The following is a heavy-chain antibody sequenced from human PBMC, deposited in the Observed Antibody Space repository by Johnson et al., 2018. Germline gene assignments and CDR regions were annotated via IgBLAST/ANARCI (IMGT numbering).Heavy chain of an antibody. J-gene: IGHJ3*02. Sequence: VQLVESGGGVVQPGGSLRLSCAASGFTFSSYVMSWVRQAPGKGLEWVSGISGRGGGTYYADSVKGRFTISRDDSKGPLYLQMKSLRAEDTAVYYCAKGAYGGTRGVAFDSWGQGTMVAVSS. V-gene: IGHV3-23*04. D-gene: IGHD4-23*01. CDR1: GFTFSSYV. CDR3: AKGAYGGTRGVAFDS. CDR2: ISGRGGGT.